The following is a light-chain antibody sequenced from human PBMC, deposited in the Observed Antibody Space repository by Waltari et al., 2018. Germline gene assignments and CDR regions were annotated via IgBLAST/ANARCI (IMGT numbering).Light chain of an antibody. CDR2: GAS. V-gene: IGKV3-15*01. J-gene: IGKJ2*01. Sequence: ETVLTQFRATLSVFPVETATLSFRASQSVSSNLAWYQQKPGQAPRLLIYGASTRATGIPARFSGSGSGTDFTLTISSLQSEDFAVYYCQQYSKWPPHTFGQGTKLEL. CDR1: QSVSSN. CDR3: QQYSKWPPHT.